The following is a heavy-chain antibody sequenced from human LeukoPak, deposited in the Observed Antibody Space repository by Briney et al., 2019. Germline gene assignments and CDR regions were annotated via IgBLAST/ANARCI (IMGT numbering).Heavy chain of an antibody. D-gene: IGHD6-19*01. CDR2: IYYSGST. Sequence: PSETLSLTCAVSGGSISSYYWSWIRQPPGKGLEWIGYIYYSGSTNYNPSLKSRVTISVDTSKNQFSLKLSSVTAADTAVYYCASVRIAVAGACFDYWGQGTLVTVSS. V-gene: IGHV4-59*08. J-gene: IGHJ4*02. CDR1: GGSISSYY. CDR3: ASVRIAVAGACFDY.